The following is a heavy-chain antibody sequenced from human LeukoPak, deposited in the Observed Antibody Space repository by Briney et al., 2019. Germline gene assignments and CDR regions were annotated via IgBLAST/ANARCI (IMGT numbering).Heavy chain of an antibody. J-gene: IGHJ4*02. Sequence: GGSLRLSCAASGFTFSSYDMHWVRQATGKGLEWVSAIGTAGDTYYPGSVKGRFTISRENAKNSLYLQMNSLRAGDTAVYYCARTSYGSGSYYFDYWGQGTLVTVSS. D-gene: IGHD3-10*01. V-gene: IGHV3-13*01. CDR3: ARTSYGSGSYYFDY. CDR1: GFTFSSYD. CDR2: IGTAGDT.